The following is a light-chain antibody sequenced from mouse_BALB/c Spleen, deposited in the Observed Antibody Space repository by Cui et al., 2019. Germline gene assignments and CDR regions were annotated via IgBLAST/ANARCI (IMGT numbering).Light chain of an antibody. V-gene: IGKV4-55*01. Sequence: QIVLTQSPAIMSASPGEKVPMTCSASSSCSYMYWYQQKPGSSPRLRSYDKSNLASGVPVRFSGSGSGTSYSLTISRMEAEDAATYYCQQWSSYPRTFGGGTKLEIK. CDR3: QQWSSYPRT. CDR1: SSCSY. CDR2: DKS. J-gene: IGKJ1*01.